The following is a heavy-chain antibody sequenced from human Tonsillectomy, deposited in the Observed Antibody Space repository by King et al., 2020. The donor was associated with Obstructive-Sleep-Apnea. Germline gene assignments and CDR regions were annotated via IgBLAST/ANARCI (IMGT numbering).Heavy chain of an antibody. Sequence: VQLVESGGVVVQPGGSLRLACAASGFTFDDYGMHWVRQAPGKGLAWVSLITWNGGSTHYADSVEGRFTIARDNSKNFLYLQMNSLRPEDSALYYCAKDENGDYGAIGYWGQGTLVTVAS. V-gene: IGHV3-43D*03. D-gene: IGHD4-17*01. J-gene: IGHJ4*02. CDR2: ITWNGGST. CDR1: GFTFDDYG. CDR3: AKDENGDYGAIGY.